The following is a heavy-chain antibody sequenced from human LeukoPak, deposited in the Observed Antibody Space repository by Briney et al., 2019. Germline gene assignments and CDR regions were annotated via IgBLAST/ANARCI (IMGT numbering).Heavy chain of an antibody. Sequence: GESLRLSCAASGFTFSSYWMHWVRQAPGKGLVWVSRIKSDGSSTSYADSVKGRFTISRDNAKNTVYLHMNSLRAEDTPVYYCATSRTFDYWGQGTLVTVSS. CDR1: GFTFSSYW. CDR2: IKSDGSST. J-gene: IGHJ4*02. V-gene: IGHV3-74*01. CDR3: ATSRTFDY.